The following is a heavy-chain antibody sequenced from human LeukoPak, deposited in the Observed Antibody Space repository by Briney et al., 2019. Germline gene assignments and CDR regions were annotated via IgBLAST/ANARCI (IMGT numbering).Heavy chain of an antibody. CDR3: AKDNYDFWSGHRDAFDI. CDR2: INPNSGGT. V-gene: IGHV1-2*02. Sequence: ASVKVSCKASGYTFTGYYMHWVRQAPGQGLEWMGWINPNSGGTNYAQKFQGRVTMTRDTSISTAYMELSRLRSDDTAVYYCAKDNYDFWSGHRDAFDIWGQGTMVTVSS. CDR1: GYTFTGYY. D-gene: IGHD3-3*01. J-gene: IGHJ3*02.